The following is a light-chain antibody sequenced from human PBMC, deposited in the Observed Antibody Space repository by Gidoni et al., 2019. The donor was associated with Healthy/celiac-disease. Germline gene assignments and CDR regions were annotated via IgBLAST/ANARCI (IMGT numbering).Light chain of an antibody. Sequence: QSALTQPDSVSGSPGQSITISCTGTSSDVGGYNYVSWYQQHPGKAPKLLIYDVSNRPSGVSNRFSVSKSGNTASLTISGLQAEDDADYYCSSYTSSSANWVFGGGTTLTVL. CDR3: SSYTSSSANWV. V-gene: IGLV2-14*03. J-gene: IGLJ3*02. CDR2: DVS. CDR1: SSDVGGYNY.